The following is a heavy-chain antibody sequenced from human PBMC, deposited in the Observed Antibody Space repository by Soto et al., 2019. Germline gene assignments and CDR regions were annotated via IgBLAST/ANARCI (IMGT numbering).Heavy chain of an antibody. Sequence: GGSLRLSFAPTGSTFRDYSMNWVRLAPWKGLEWVASISSRNTYIQYEDSLGGRFTISRDNARDSLYLQMDNVSAGETAMYYCARRENDTTAYYWRYWGQGILVAVSS. V-gene: IGHV3-21*01. CDR1: GSTFRDYS. J-gene: IGHJ4*02. CDR2: ISSRNTYI. D-gene: IGHD3-22*01. CDR3: ARRENDTTAYYWRY.